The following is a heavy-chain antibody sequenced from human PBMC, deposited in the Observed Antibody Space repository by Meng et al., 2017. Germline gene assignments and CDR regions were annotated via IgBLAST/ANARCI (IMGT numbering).Heavy chain of an antibody. Sequence: GSLRLSCAVSGGSISSSNWWRWVRQPPGKGLEWIGEIYHSGSTNYNPSLKSRVTISVDKSKNQFSLKLSSVTAADTAVYYCARRYCSGGSCYSSEVYWGQGTLVTVSS. D-gene: IGHD2-15*01. CDR3: ARRYCSGGSCYSSEVY. J-gene: IGHJ4*02. CDR2: IYHSGST. V-gene: IGHV4-4*02. CDR1: GGSISSSNW.